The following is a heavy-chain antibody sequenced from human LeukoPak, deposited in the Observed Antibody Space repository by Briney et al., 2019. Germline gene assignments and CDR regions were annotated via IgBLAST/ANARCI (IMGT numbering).Heavy chain of an antibody. CDR2: INWNGGST. J-gene: IGHJ6*03. V-gene: IGHV3-20*04. CDR1: GFTFDDYG. Sequence: GGSLRLSCAASGFTFDDYGMSWVRQAPGKGLERVSGINWNGGSTGYADSVKGRFTISRDNAKNSLYLQMNSLRAEDTALYYCARGNVIADYYYYYYMDVWGKGTTVTVSS. D-gene: IGHD3-16*02. CDR3: ARGNVIADYYYYYYMDV.